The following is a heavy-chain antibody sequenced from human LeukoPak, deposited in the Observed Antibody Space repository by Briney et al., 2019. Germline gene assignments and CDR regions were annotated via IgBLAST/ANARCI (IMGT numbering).Heavy chain of an antibody. CDR3: ARGTVTAPDY. CDR1: GFSVSNIY. Sequence: GGSLRLSCAASGFSVSNIYMSWVRQAPGKGLEWVSIIYSGGNTYYADSVKGRFTISRDNSKNTLYLQMNRLRPEDTAVYYCARGTVTAPDYWGQGTLVTVSS. D-gene: IGHD2-21*02. V-gene: IGHV3-53*01. CDR2: IYSGGNT. J-gene: IGHJ4*02.